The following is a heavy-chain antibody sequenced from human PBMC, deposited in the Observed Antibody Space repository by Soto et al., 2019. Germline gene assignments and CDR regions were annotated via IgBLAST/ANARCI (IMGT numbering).Heavy chain of an antibody. Sequence: SGPTLVNPTQTLTLTCTFSGFSLSTSGVGVGWIRQPPGKALEWLALIYWNDDKRYSPSLKSRLTITKDTSKNQVVLTMTNMDPVDTATYYCAHSHLTIFGVAIWDYYFDYWGQGTLVTVSS. CDR3: AHSHLTIFGVAIWDYYFDY. CDR2: IYWNDDK. J-gene: IGHJ4*02. V-gene: IGHV2-5*01. CDR1: GFSLSTSGVG. D-gene: IGHD3-3*01.